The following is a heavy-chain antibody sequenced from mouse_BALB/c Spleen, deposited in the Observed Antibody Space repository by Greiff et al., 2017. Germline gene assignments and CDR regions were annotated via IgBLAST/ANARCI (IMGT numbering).Heavy chain of an antibody. J-gene: IGHJ1*01. CDR1: GYTFSSYW. CDR3: ARSEGSLLRPYWYFDV. Sequence: VKLVESGAELMKPGASVKISCKATGYTFSSYWIEWVKQRPGHGLEWIGEILPGSGSTNYNEKFKSKATLTVDTSSSTAYMQLSSLASEDSALYYCARSEGSLLRPYWYFDVWGAGTTVTVSS. V-gene: IGHV1-9*01. D-gene: IGHD1-2*01. CDR2: ILPGSGST.